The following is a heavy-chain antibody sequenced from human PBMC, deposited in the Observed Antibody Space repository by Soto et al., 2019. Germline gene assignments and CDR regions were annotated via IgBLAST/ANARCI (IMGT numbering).Heavy chain of an antibody. V-gene: IGHV3-48*02. Sequence: SLRLSCAVSGFTFSTYSMNWVRQAPGKGLEWVSYISTSDDTEQYADSVKGRFTISRDNAKNSLYLQMNSLRDEDTAVYYCARGGQFCMDVWGQGTTVTVSS. CDR2: ISTSDDTE. CDR1: GFTFSTYS. J-gene: IGHJ6*02. CDR3: ARGGQFCMDV.